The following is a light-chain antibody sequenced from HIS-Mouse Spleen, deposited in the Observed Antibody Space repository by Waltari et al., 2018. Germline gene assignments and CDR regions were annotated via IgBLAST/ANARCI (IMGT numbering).Light chain of an antibody. Sequence: SYELTQPPSVSVSPGQTARITCSGNALPNKYAYWSQTKSGQAPVLVIYEDSKRPSGIPERFSGSSSGTMATLTISGAQVEDEADYYCYSTDSSGNHNWVFGGGTKLTVL. J-gene: IGLJ3*02. CDR3: YSTDSSGNHNWV. V-gene: IGLV3-10*01. CDR1: ALPNKY. CDR2: EDS.